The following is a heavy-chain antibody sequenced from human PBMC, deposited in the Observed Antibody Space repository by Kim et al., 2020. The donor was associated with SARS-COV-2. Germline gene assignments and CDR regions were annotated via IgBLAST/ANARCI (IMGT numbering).Heavy chain of an antibody. CDR3: AATYYDSLTGENWFDP. V-gene: IGHV3-9*01. J-gene: IGHJ5*02. Sequence: GGSLRLSCAASGFTFDDYAMHWVRQAPGKGLEWVSGISWNSGSIGYADSVKGRFTISRDNAKNSLYLQMNSLRAEDTALYYCAATYYDSLTGENWFDPWGQGTLVTVSS. CDR2: ISWNSGSI. CDR1: GFTFDDYA. D-gene: IGHD3-9*01.